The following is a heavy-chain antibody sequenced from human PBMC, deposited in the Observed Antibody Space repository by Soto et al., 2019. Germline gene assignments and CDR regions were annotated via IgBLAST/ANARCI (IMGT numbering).Heavy chain of an antibody. Sequence: GGSLRLSCAASGFTFSNAWMSWVRQAPGKGLEWVGRIKSKTDGGTTDYAAPVKGRFTISRDDSKNTLYLQMNSLKTEDTAVHYCTPSYYYYYYGMVVWGQGTTVTVSS. CDR2: IKSKTDGGTT. CDR3: TPSYYYYYYGMVV. J-gene: IGHJ6*02. V-gene: IGHV3-15*01. CDR1: GFTFSNAW.